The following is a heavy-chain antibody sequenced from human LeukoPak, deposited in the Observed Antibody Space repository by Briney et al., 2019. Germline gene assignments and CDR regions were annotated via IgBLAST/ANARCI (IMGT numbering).Heavy chain of an antibody. D-gene: IGHD4-17*01. CDR1: GFTFSSYG. CDR2: ISYDGSNK. V-gene: IGHV3-30*03. J-gene: IGHJ4*02. CDR3: ARGGPTVTYPADY. Sequence: GGSLRLTCAASGFTFSSYGMHWVRQAPGKGLEWVAVISYDGSNKYYADSVKGRFTISRDNSKNTLYLQMNSLRAEDTAVYYCARGGPTVTYPADYWGQGTLVTVSS.